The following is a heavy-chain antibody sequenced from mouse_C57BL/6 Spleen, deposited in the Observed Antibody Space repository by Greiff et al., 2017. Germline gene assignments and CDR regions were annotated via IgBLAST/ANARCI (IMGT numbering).Heavy chain of an antibody. Sequence: VQLQQSGAELVRPGTSVKVSCKASGYAFTSYLIEWVKQRPGQGLEWIGVINPSSGGTNYNEKFKGKATLTVDKSSSTAYIQLSSLTSEDSAVFYCARRAGSSLYYALDYWGQGTSVTVSS. V-gene: IGHV1-54*01. CDR1: GYAFTSYL. CDR3: ARRAGSSLYYALDY. D-gene: IGHD1-1*01. CDR2: INPSSGGT. J-gene: IGHJ4*01.